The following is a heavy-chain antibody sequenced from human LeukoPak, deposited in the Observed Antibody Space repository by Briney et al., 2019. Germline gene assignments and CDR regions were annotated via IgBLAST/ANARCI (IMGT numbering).Heavy chain of an antibody. D-gene: IGHD3-22*01. CDR2: IYYSGST. V-gene: IGHV4-59*01. J-gene: IGHJ4*02. CDR3: ARVGYYYDGSGYFPASLDY. CDR1: GGSISSYY. Sequence: SETLSLTCTVSGGSISSYYWSWIRHPPGEGLEWIGYIYYSGSTNYNPSLKSRVTISVDTSKNQFSLKLSSVTAADTAVYYCARVGYYYDGSGYFPASLDYWGQGTLVTVSS.